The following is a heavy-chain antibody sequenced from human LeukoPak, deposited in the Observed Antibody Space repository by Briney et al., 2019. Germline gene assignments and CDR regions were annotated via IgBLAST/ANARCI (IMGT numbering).Heavy chain of an antibody. J-gene: IGHJ4*02. V-gene: IGHV4-59*02. CDR2: IYYSGST. CDR3: ASTSGYCSGGNCYSAFDY. D-gene: IGHD2-15*01. CDR1: GGSVSTYY. Sequence: SETLSLTCTVSGGSVSTYYWNWIRQPPGKGLEWIGYIYYSGSTNYIPSFKSRLTISVDTSNNQFSLKLSSVTAADTAVYYCASTSGYCSGGNCYSAFDYWGQGTLVTVSS.